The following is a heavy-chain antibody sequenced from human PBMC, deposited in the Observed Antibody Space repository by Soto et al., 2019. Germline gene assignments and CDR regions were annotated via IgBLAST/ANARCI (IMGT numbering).Heavy chain of an antibody. CDR1: GYTFTGYY. CDR2: INPNSGGT. J-gene: IGHJ6*02. Sequence: QVQLVQSGAEVKKPGASVKVSCKASGYTFTGYYMHWARQAPGQGLEWMGWINPNSGGTNYAQKFQGWVTMTRDTSISTAYMELSRLRSDDTAVYYCARDPLPGYYYYGMDVWGQGTTVTVSS. CDR3: ARDPLPGYYYYGMDV. V-gene: IGHV1-2*04.